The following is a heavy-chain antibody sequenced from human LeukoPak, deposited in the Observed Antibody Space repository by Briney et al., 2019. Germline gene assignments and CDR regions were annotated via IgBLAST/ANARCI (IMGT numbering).Heavy chain of an antibody. CDR1: GGSISSYY. J-gene: IGHJ5*02. D-gene: IGHD1-1*01. CDR2: IYYSGST. Sequence: SETLSLTCTVYGGSISSYYWSWIRQPPGKGLEWIGYIYYSGSTNYNPSLKSRVTISVDTSKNQFSLKLSSVTAADTAVYYCARASSPYNWNDGGWFDPWGQGTLVTVSS. CDR3: ARASSPYNWNDGGWFDP. V-gene: IGHV4-59*01.